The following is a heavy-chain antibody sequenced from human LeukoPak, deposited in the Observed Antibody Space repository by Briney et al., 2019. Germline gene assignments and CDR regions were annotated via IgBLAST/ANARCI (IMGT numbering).Heavy chain of an antibody. CDR2: ISSNGAST. D-gene: IGHD3-10*01. J-gene: IGHJ4*02. CDR3: ARIMIRGAPSDN. Sequence: GGSLRLSCAASGFTFNTYALHWVRHAPGKGLEFVSAISSNGASTYYANSVKGRFTISRDNSKNTLYLQMGSLRAEDMAMYYCARIMIRGAPSDNWGQGTLVTVSS. V-gene: IGHV3-64*01. CDR1: GFTFNTYA.